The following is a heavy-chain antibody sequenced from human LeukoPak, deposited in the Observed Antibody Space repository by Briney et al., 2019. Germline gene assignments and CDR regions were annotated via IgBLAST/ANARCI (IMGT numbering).Heavy chain of an antibody. J-gene: IGHJ4*02. CDR1: GGSITNYY. CDR3: AREEYYCDSVGKRYYFDY. V-gene: IGHV4-4*07. Sequence: SETLSLTCTVSGGSITNYYWSWIRQPAGKGLEWIGRIYASGSTNYNPSPKSRVTMSVDTSKNLFSLKLKYVTAADTATYYCAREEYYCDSVGKRYYFDYWGQGTLVTVSS. D-gene: IGHD3-22*01. CDR2: IYASGST.